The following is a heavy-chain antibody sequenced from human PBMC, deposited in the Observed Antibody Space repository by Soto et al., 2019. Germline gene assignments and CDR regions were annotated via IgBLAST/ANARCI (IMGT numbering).Heavy chain of an antibody. V-gene: IGHV4-39*01. Sequence: SETLSLTCTVSGGSISSSSYYWGWIRQPPGKGLEWIGSIYYSGSTYYNPSLKSRVTISVDTSKNQFSLKLSSVTAADTAVYYCARQGSPVWGGYDYYFDYWGQGTLVTVSS. D-gene: IGHD5-12*01. CDR3: ARQGSPVWGGYDYYFDY. CDR1: GGSISSSSYY. CDR2: IYYSGST. J-gene: IGHJ4*02.